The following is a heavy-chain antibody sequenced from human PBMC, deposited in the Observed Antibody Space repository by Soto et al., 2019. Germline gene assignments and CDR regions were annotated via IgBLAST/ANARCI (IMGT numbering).Heavy chain of an antibody. D-gene: IGHD5-18*01. CDR2: FFIGGNT. J-gene: IGHJ3*02. Sequence: SETLSLSCTVSGGSISSSTYYWGWMRQPPGKGLEWIASFFIGGNTYYNPSLKSRVTISVDTSKNQFSLKLSSVTAADTAVYYCARCYSYETGEDAFDIWGQGTMVTVSS. CDR3: ARCYSYETGEDAFDI. CDR1: GGSISSSTYY. V-gene: IGHV4-39*07.